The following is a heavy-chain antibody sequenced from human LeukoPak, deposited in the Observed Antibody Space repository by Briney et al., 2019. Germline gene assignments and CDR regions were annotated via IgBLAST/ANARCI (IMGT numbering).Heavy chain of an antibody. CDR3: ARLRITMIVVVSADAFDI. Sequence: PSQTLSLTCTVSGGSISSGSYYWSWIRQPAGKGLEWIGRIYTSGSTHYNPSLKSRVTISVDTSKNQFSLKLSSVTAADTAVYYCARLRITMIVVVSADAFDIWGQGTMVTVSS. D-gene: IGHD3-22*01. J-gene: IGHJ3*02. V-gene: IGHV4-61*02. CDR2: IYTSGST. CDR1: GGSISSGSYY.